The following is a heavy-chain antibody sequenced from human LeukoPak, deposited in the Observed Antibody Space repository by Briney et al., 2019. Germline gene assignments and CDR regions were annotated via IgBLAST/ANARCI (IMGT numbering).Heavy chain of an antibody. D-gene: IGHD3-10*01. CDR1: GFTFSSYG. CDR3: VRVRGGSVRGGFDV. V-gene: IGHV3-30*03. Sequence: GGSLRLSCAASGFTFSSYGMHWVRQAPGKGLEWVAVISYDGSNKYYADSVKGRFTISRDNSKNTLYLQMNSLRAEDTAVYYCVRVRGGSVRGGFDVWGQGTVVTVSS. CDR2: ISYDGSNK. J-gene: IGHJ3*01.